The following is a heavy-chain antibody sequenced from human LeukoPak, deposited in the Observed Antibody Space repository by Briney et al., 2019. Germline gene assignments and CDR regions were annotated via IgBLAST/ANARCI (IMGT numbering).Heavy chain of an antibody. CDR3: ARPNYYDSSGYYYPDKDAFDI. V-gene: IGHV3-21*01. Sequence: GGSLRLSCAASGFTFSSYSMNWVRQAPGKGLEWVSSISSSSSYIYYADSVKGRFTISRDNAKNSLYLQMNSLRAEDTAVYYCARPNYYDSSGYYYPDKDAFDIWGQGTMVTVSS. CDR1: GFTFSSYS. D-gene: IGHD3-22*01. CDR2: ISSSSSYI. J-gene: IGHJ3*02.